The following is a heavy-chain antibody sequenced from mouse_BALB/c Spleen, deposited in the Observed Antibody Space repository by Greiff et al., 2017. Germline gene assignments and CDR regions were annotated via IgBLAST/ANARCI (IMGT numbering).Heavy chain of an antibody. J-gene: IGHJ2*01. D-gene: IGHD1-1*01. Sequence: EVKLVESGGGLVQPKGSLKLSCAASGFTFNTYAMNWVRQAPGKGLEWVARIRSKSNNYATYYADSVKDRFTISRDDSQSMLYLQMNNLKTEDTAMYYCVRHYGSSYFDYWGQGTTLTVSS. V-gene: IGHV10-1*02. CDR3: VRHYGSSYFDY. CDR2: IRSKSNNYAT. CDR1: GFTFNTYA.